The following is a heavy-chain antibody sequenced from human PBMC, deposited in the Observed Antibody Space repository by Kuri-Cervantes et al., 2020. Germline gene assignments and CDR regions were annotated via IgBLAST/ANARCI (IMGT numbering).Heavy chain of an antibody. J-gene: IGHJ4*02. CDR2: ISYSGST. CDR1: GGSISSYY. CDR3: AREGRYDSTGYYSGLDF. V-gene: IGHV4-59*01. Sequence: SETLSLTCTVSGGSISSYYWSWIRQPPGKGLEWIGYISYSGSTNYNPSLKSRVTISVHTSKSHFSLRLTSVTAADTAVYYYAREGRYDSTGYYSGLDFWGQGTLVTVSS. D-gene: IGHD3-22*01.